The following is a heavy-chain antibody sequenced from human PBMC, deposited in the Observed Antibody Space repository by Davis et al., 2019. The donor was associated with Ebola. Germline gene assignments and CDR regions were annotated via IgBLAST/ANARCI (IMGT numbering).Heavy chain of an antibody. V-gene: IGHV4-34*01. Sequence: MPSETLSLTCAVYGGSFSGYYWSWIRQPPGKGLEWIGEINHSGSTNYNPSLKSRVTISVDTSKNQFSLKLSSVTAADTAVYYCARVPLIYYDSSGYYWDYWGQGTLATVSS. CDR3: ARVPLIYYDSSGYYWDY. J-gene: IGHJ4*02. CDR2: INHSGST. D-gene: IGHD3-22*01. CDR1: GGSFSGYY.